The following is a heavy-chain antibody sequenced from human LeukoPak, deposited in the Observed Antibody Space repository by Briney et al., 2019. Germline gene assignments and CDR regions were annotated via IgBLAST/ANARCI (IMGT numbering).Heavy chain of an antibody. CDR1: GGSISSSSYY. J-gene: IGHJ6*03. CDR3: ASGSSSWYDPYYYYYMDV. CDR2: IYYSGST. D-gene: IGHD6-13*01. Sequence: PSETLSLTCTVSGGSISSSSYYWGWIRQPPGKGLEWIGSIYYSGSTYYNPSLKSRVTISVDTSKNQFSLKLSSVTAADTAVYYCASGSSSWYDPYYYYYMDVWGKGTTVTISS. V-gene: IGHV4-39*01.